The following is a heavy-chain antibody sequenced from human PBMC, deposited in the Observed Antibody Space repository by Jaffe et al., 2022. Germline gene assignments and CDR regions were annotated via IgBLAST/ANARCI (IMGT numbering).Heavy chain of an antibody. CDR1: GFTFSSYG. V-gene: IGHV3-30*02. D-gene: IGHD2-15*01. Sequence: QVQLVESGGGVVQPGGSLRLSCAASGFTFSSYGMHWVRQAPGKGLEWVAFIRYDGSNKYYADSVKGRFTISRDNSKNTLYLQMNSLRAEDTAVYYCAKGQRRYCSGGSCYYFDYWGQGTLVTVSS. CDR3: AKGQRRYCSGGSCYYFDY. CDR2: IRYDGSNK. J-gene: IGHJ4*02.